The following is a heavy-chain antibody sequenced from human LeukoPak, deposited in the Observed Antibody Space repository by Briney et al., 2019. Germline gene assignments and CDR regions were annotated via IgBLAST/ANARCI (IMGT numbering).Heavy chain of an antibody. Sequence: GGSLRLSCAASGFTFSSYVMSWVRQAPGKGLEWVSSINGGGESTNYADSVQGRFTISRDNSRNTLDLHMNSLTAEDTATYYCAKGSTYSSGRFHEYWGQGTLVTVSS. D-gene: IGHD6-19*01. CDR3: AKGSTYSSGRFHEY. CDR2: INGGGEST. V-gene: IGHV3-23*01. CDR1: GFTFSSYV. J-gene: IGHJ4*02.